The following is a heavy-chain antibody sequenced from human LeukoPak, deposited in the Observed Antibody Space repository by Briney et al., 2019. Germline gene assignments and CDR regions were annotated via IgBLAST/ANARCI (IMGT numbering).Heavy chain of an antibody. D-gene: IGHD1-7*01. CDR2: INHSGST. J-gene: IGHJ3*02. CDR3: ARNYDAFDI. Sequence: EWIGEINHSGSTNYNPYLKSRVTISVDTSKNQFSLKLSSVTAADTAVYYCARNYDAFDIWGQGTMVTVSS. V-gene: IGHV4-34*01.